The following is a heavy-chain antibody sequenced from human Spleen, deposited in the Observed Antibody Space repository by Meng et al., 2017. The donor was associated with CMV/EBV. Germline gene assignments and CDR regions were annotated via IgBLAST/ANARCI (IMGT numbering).Heavy chain of an antibody. J-gene: IGHJ1*01. CDR2: ISWNSGSI. V-gene: IGHV3-9*01. CDR3: AKTREELLYFQH. Sequence: GGSLRLSCVASGFTFDDYAMHWVRQAPGKGLEWVSGISWNSGSIGYADSVKGRFTISRDNAKNSLYLQMNSLRPEDTALYFCAKTREELLYFQHWGQGTLVTVSS. D-gene: IGHD1-7*01. CDR1: GFTFDDYA.